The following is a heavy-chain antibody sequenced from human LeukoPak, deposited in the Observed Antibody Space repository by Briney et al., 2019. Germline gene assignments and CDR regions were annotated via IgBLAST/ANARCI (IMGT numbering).Heavy chain of an antibody. CDR2: IYTSGST. Sequence: SETLSLTCTVSGGSISGYYWSWIRQPAGKGLEWIGRIYTSGSTNYNPSLKSRVTMSVDTSKNQFSLKLSSVTAADTAVYYCARASGYDPPYYYYGMDVWGQGTTVTVSS. D-gene: IGHD5-12*01. V-gene: IGHV4-4*07. CDR1: GGSISGYY. J-gene: IGHJ6*02. CDR3: ARASGYDPPYYYYGMDV.